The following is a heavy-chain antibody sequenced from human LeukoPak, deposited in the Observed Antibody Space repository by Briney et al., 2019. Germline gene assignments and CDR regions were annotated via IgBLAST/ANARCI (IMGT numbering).Heavy chain of an antibody. CDR2: IYHSGST. V-gene: IGHV4-4*02. J-gene: IGHJ4*02. CDR3: ARDGRGYSSGWYYFDY. Sequence: SGTLSLTCAVSGGSISSSNWWSWVRQPPGKGLEWIGEIYHSGSTNYNPSLKSRVTISVDKSKNQFSLKLSSVTAADTAMYYCARDGRGYSSGWYYFDYWGQGTLVTVSS. CDR1: GGSISSSNW. D-gene: IGHD6-19*01.